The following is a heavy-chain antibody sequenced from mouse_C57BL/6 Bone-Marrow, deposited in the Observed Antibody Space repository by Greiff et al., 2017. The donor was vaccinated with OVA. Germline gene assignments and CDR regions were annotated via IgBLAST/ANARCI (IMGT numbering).Heavy chain of an antibody. CDR2: INPYNGGT. D-gene: IGHD2-1*01. CDR3: ARYGNYGMYYFDY. Sequence: EVKLMESGPVLVKPGASVKMSCKASGYTFTDYYMNWVKQSHGKSLEWIGVINPYNGGTSYNQKFKGKATLTVDKSSSTAYMELNSLISEDSAVYYCARYGNYGMYYFDYWGQGTTLTVSS. CDR1: GYTFTDYY. J-gene: IGHJ2*01. V-gene: IGHV1-19*01.